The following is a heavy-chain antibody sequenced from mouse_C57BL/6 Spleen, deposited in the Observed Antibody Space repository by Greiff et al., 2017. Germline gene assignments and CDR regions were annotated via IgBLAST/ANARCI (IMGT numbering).Heavy chain of an antibody. V-gene: IGHV1-5*01. Sequence: EVQLQQSGTVLARPGASVKMSCKTSGYTFTSYWMHWVKQRPGQGLEWIGAIYPGNSDTSYNQKFKGKAKLTAVTSASTAYMELSSLTNEDSAVYYCTRDPQTAQAAWFAYWGQGTLVTVSA. CDR1: GYTFTSYW. J-gene: IGHJ3*01. D-gene: IGHD3-2*02. CDR3: TRDPQTAQAAWFAY. CDR2: IYPGNSDT.